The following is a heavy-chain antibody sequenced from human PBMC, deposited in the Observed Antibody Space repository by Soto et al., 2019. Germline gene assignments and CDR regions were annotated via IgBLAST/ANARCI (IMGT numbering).Heavy chain of an antibody. CDR1: GESVGRGTNY. CDR3: ARDRRGRADGFIYYYGMEV. Sequence: QVRLQESGPGLMKPSGTLSLICSVSGESVGRGTNYWSWVRQAPGRGLEWIGYIFDAATAIYNPSFESRVSISLDAAKSQVSLKLPAVTAADTAIYYCARDRRGRADGFIYYYGMEVWGQGTSVTVSS. D-gene: IGHD6-13*01. V-gene: IGHV4-61*01. CDR2: IFDAATA. J-gene: IGHJ6*02.